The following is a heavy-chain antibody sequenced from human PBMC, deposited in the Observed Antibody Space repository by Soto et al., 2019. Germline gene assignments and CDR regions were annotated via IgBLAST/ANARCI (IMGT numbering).Heavy chain of an antibody. Sequence: PSETLSLTCAVSGGSISSSNWWSWVRQPPGKGLEWIGEIYHSGSTNYNPSLKSRVTISVDKSKNQFSLKLSSVTAADTAVYYCARDSLWFGNPIAYRGQATLVTVS. V-gene: IGHV4-4*02. CDR3: ARDSLWFGNPIAY. CDR2: IYHSGST. D-gene: IGHD3-10*01. J-gene: IGHJ4*02. CDR1: GGSISSSNW.